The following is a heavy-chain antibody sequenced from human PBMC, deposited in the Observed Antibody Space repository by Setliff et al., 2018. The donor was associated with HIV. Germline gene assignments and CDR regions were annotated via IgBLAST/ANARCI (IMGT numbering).Heavy chain of an antibody. V-gene: IGHV4-61*10. J-gene: IGHJ3*01. CDR1: GGSISSRGSYY. Sequence: SETLSLTCTVSGGSISSRGSYYWSWIRQPAGKGLEWIGYIYYSGSTNYNPSLKSRVTISVDTSKNQFSLNLTSVTAADTAVYYCARRIAPGWWGGNSGDAFDLWGQGTMVTVSS. CDR3: ARRIAPGWWGGNSGDAFDL. D-gene: IGHD2-21*02. CDR2: IYYSGST.